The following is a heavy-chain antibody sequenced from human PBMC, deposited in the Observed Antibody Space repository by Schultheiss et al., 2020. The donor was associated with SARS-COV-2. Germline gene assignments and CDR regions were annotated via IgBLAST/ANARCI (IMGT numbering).Heavy chain of an antibody. CDR3: ARGGSSNQPLQYYYYMDV. CDR1: GGSISGYY. CDR2: IFHSGST. J-gene: IGHJ6*03. Sequence: SETLSLTCTVSGGSISGYYWNWIRQPPGKGLEWIGYIFHSGSTYSNPSVKSRVTISVDTSKNQFSLRLTSVTAADTAVYYCARGGSSNQPLQYYYYMDVWGKGTPVNVSS. D-gene: IGHD4-11*01. V-gene: IGHV4-59*12.